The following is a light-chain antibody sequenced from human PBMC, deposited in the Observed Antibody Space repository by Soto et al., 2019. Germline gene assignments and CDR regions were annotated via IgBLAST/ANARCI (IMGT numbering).Light chain of an antibody. J-gene: IGKJ5*01. CDR2: GAS. CDR1: QSVSSSY. Sequence: EIVLTQSPGTLSLSPGERATLSCRASQSVSSSYLAWYQQKPGQAPRLLIYGASTRATGIPDRFSGSGSGIDFTLTITRLEPEDFAVYSCQQYAGSPITFGQGTRLENK. CDR3: QQYAGSPIT. V-gene: IGKV3-20*01.